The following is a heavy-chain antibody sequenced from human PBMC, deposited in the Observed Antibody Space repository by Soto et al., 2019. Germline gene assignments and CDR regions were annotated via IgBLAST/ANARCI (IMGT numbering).Heavy chain of an antibody. J-gene: IGHJ1*01. Sequence: GGSLRLSCAASGFTFSSYAMHWVRQAPGKGLEWVAVISYDGSNKYYADSVKGRFTISRDNSKNTLYLQMNSLRAEDTAVYYCARDAIAVAGSSGFQHWGQGTLVTVSS. V-gene: IGHV3-30-3*01. D-gene: IGHD6-19*01. CDR2: ISYDGSNK. CDR1: GFTFSSYA. CDR3: ARDAIAVAGSSGFQH.